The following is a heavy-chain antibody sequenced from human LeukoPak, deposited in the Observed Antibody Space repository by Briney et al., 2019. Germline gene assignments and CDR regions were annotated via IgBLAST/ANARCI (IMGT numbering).Heavy chain of an antibody. D-gene: IGHD3-3*01. J-gene: IGHJ5*02. CDR3: ARDPSFTIFGVVTWFDP. Sequence: ASVTVSCKASGYTFTSYGISWVRQAPGQGLEWMGWISAYNGNTNYAQKLQGRVTMTTDTSTSTAYMELRSLRSDDTAVYYCARDPSFTIFGVVTWFDPWGQGTLVTVSS. CDR1: GYTFTSYG. V-gene: IGHV1-18*01. CDR2: ISAYNGNT.